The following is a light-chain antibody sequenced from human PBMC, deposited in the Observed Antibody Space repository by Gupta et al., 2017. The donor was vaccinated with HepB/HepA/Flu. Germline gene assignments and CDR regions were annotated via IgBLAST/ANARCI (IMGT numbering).Light chain of an antibody. V-gene: IGKV1-5*03. CDR1: QSISNW. CDR3: QQDNSQGT. J-gene: IGKJ1*01. Sequence: DIQMTQSPSTLSASVGDRVTITCRASQSISNWLAWYQQKAGKAPKLLIYKASRLESGVPSRFSGSGSGTEFTLTSSGLQPDDFANYYCQQDNSQGTFGQGTKVEIK. CDR2: KAS.